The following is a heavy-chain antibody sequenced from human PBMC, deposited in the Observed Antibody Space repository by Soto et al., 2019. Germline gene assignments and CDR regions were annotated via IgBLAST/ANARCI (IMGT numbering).Heavy chain of an antibody. CDR3: ARHYPVTTFDY. D-gene: IGHD4-17*01. CDR1: GGSISSNY. J-gene: IGHJ4*02. V-gene: IGHV4-59*08. CDR2: IYYSGST. Sequence: SENLSLTCTVSGGSISSNYRSWIRQPPGKGLEWIGYIYYSGSTNYNPSLKSRVTISVDTSKNQFSLKLSSVTAADTAVYYCARHYPVTTFDYWGQGTLVTVSS.